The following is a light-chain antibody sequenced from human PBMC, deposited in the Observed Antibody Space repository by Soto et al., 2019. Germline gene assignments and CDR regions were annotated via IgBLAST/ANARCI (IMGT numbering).Light chain of an antibody. CDR2: AAS. V-gene: IGKV3-20*01. CDR3: QQYGTSPRT. J-gene: IGKJ2*01. CDR1: QSVSSGY. Sequence: EIVLTQSPGTLSLSPGERATLSCRASQSVSSGYLAWYQQKPGQAPRLFIYAASIRATGIPDRFSGSGSGTDFTLTISRLEPEDFAVYYCQQYGTSPRTFGQGTKVDIK.